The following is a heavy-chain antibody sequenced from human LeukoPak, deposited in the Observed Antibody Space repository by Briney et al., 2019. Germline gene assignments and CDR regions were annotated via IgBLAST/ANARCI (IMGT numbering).Heavy chain of an antibody. J-gene: IGHJ3*02. Sequence: GGSLRLSCTASGFTFGDYAMSWVRQAPGKGLEWVGFIRSKAYGGTTEYAASVKGRFTISRDDSKSIAYLQMNSLKTEDTAVYYCTRGCGDCSTDAFDIWGQGTMVTVSS. V-gene: IGHV3-49*04. CDR3: TRGCGDCSTDAFDI. CDR2: IRSKAYGGTT. D-gene: IGHD2-21*01. CDR1: GFTFGDYA.